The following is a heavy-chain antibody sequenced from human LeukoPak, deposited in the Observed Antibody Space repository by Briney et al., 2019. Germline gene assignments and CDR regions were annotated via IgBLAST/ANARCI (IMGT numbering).Heavy chain of an antibody. CDR3: ASSPLRYCSSTSCHALLRFGP. J-gene: IGHJ5*02. CDR1: GGSFSDYY. CDR2: IYYSGST. Sequence: SETLSLTCAVYGGSFSDYYWSWIRQHPGKGLEGNGYIYYSGSTYYNPSLKSRVTISVDTSKNQFSLKLSSVTAADTAVYYCASSPLRYCSSTSCHALLRFGPWGQGTLVTVSS. D-gene: IGHD2-2*01. V-gene: IGHV4-31*11.